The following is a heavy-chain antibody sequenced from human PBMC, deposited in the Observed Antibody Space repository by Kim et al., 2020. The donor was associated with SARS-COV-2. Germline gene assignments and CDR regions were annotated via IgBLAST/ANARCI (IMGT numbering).Heavy chain of an antibody. CDR3: AGPGGGNSGDYYYYGMDV. D-gene: IGHD2-21*02. V-gene: IGHV1-69*13. CDR2: IIPIFGTA. Sequence: SVKVSCKASGGTFSSYAISWVRQAPGQGLEWMGGIIPIFGTANYAQKFQGRVTITADESTSTAYMELSSLRSEDTAVYYCAGPGGGNSGDYYYYGMDVWGQGTTVTVSS. CDR1: GGTFSSYA. J-gene: IGHJ6*02.